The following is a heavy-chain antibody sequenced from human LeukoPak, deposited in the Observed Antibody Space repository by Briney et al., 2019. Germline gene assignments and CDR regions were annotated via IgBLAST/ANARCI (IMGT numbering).Heavy chain of an antibody. D-gene: IGHD3-10*01. CDR3: ARVMSEGGFGNRLYYFDY. J-gene: IGHJ4*02. CDR1: GGTFSSYA. CDR2: VIPILGIA. Sequence: SVKVSCKASGGTFSSYAISWVRQAPGQGLEWMGRVIPILGIANYAQKFQGRVTITADKSTSTAYMELSSLRSEDTAVYYCARVMSEGGFGNRLYYFDYWGQGTLVTVSS. V-gene: IGHV1-69*04.